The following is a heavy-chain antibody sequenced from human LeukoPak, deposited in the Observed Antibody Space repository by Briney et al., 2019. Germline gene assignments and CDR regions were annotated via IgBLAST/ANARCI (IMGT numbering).Heavy chain of an antibody. D-gene: IGHD6-13*01. CDR3: TAYIAAAGTGGDY. CDR2: IRSKANSYAT. J-gene: IGHJ4*02. Sequence: PGGSLKLSCAASGVTFSGSAMHWVRQASGKGLEWVGRIRSKANSYATAYAASVKGRFTISRDDSKNTAYLQMNSLKTEDTAVYYCTAYIAAAGTGGDYWGQGTLVTVSS. CDR1: GVTFSGSA. V-gene: IGHV3-73*01.